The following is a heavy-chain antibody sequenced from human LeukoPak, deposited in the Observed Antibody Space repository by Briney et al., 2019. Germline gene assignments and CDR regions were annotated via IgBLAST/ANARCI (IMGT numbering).Heavy chain of an antibody. V-gene: IGHV7-4-1*02. Sequence: GASVKVSCKASGHTFTTYYVHLVRQAPGQGLERMGWINTNTGNPTYAQGFTGRFVFSLDTSVSTAYLQISSLKAEDTAVYYCARSPRCGGDCRRQDYWGQGTLVTVSS. J-gene: IGHJ4*02. D-gene: IGHD2-21*02. CDR2: INTNTGNP. CDR1: GHTFTTYY. CDR3: ARSPRCGGDCRRQDY.